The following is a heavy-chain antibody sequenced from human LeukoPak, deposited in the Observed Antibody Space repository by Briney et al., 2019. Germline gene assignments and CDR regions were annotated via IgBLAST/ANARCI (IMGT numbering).Heavy chain of an antibody. CDR3: ASSNCSSTSCPAYYYYYYYMDV. CDR2: INPNSGGT. CDR1: GYTSTGYY. D-gene: IGHD2-2*01. V-gene: IGHV1-2*02. J-gene: IGHJ6*03. Sequence: ASVKVSCKASGYTSTGYYMHWVRQAPGQGLEWMGWINPNSGGTNYAQKFQGRVTMTRDTSISTAYMELSRLRSDDTAVYYCASSNCSSTSCPAYYYYYYYMDVWGKGTTVTVSS.